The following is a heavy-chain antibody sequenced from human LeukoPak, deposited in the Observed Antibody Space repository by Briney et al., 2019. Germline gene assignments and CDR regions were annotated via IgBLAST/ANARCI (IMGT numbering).Heavy chain of an antibody. CDR2: ISSSSSYI. J-gene: IGHJ4*02. D-gene: IGHD3-9*01. CDR3: ARDPLRYFDNIVDY. CDR1: GFTFSSYS. Sequence: GGSLRLSCAASGFTFSSYSMNWVRQAPGKGLEWVSSISSSSSYIYYADSVKGRFTISRDNAKNSLYLQMNSLRAEDTAVYYCARDPLRYFDNIVDYWGQGTLVTVSS. V-gene: IGHV3-21*01.